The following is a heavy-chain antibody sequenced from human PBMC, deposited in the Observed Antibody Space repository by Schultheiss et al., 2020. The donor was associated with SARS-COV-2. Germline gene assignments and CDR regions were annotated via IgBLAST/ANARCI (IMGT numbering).Heavy chain of an antibody. CDR1: GGSISSSNW. V-gene: IGHV2-5*08. Sequence: TLSLTCAVSGGSISSSNWWSWVRQPPGKALEWLALIYWDDDKRYSPSLKSRLTITKDTSKNQVVLTMTNMDPVDTATYYCAHKGYSGYDYDLDYWGQGTLVTVSS. CDR2: IYWDDDK. J-gene: IGHJ4*02. D-gene: IGHD5-12*01. CDR3: AHKGYSGYDYDLDY.